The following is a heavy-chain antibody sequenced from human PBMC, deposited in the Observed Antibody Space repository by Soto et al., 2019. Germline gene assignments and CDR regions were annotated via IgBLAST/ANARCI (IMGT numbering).Heavy chain of an antibody. CDR1: GITLSSYA. CDR3: AKGQNSGTYRFYFDY. V-gene: IGHV3-23*01. Sequence: GGSLRLSCAASGITLSSYAMSWVRQAPGKGPEWVSGISASGGSTSYADSVKGRFTISRDNFKNTLYLQMNSLRADDTAVYHCAKGQNSGTYRFYFDYWGQGALVTVSS. CDR2: ISASGGST. D-gene: IGHD1-26*01. J-gene: IGHJ4*02.